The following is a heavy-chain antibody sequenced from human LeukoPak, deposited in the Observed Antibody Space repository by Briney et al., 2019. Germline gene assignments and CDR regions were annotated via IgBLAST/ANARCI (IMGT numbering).Heavy chain of an antibody. CDR2: IYHSGST. J-gene: IGHJ4*02. V-gene: IGHV4-30-4*02. CDR3: ARVRGVVSPLDY. D-gene: IGHD3-10*01. CDR1: GGSISSGDYY. Sequence: SETLSLTCTVSGGSISSGDYYWSWIRQPPGKGLEWIGYIYHSGSTYYNPSLKSRVIISVDTSKNQFSLKLSSVTAADTAVYYCARVRGVVSPLDYWGQGTLVTVSS.